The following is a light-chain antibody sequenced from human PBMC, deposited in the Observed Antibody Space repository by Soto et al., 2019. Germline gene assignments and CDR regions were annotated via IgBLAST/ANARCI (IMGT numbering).Light chain of an antibody. J-gene: IGLJ1*01. CDR1: SSDVGGFNY. CDR2: DVY. Sequence: QSVLTQPASVSGSPGQSITISCTGTSSDVGGFNYVSWYQQHPGKAPKLLIFDVYSRPSGVPDRFSGSKSGNTASLTISGLQAADEADYYCSLYTSENAYVFGTGTKLTVL. V-gene: IGLV2-14*01. CDR3: SLYTSENAYV.